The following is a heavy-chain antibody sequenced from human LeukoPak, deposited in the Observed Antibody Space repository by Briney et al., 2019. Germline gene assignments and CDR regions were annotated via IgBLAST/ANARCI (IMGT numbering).Heavy chain of an antibody. Sequence: GGSLRLFCAASGFTFDDYAMHWVRQAPGKGLEWVSGISWNSGSIGYADSVKGRFTISRDNAKNSLYLQMNSLRAEDTALYYCAKDNSYGYLDYFDYWGQGTLVTVSS. D-gene: IGHD5-18*01. J-gene: IGHJ4*02. CDR2: ISWNSGSI. CDR3: AKDNSYGYLDYFDY. V-gene: IGHV3-9*01. CDR1: GFTFDDYA.